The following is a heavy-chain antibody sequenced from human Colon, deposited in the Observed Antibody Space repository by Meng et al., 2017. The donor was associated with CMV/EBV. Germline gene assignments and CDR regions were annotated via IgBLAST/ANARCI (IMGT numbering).Heavy chain of an antibody. D-gene: IGHD5-12*01. CDR1: GFTFSDYA. J-gene: IGHJ4*02. CDR2: ITGTGNNM. Sequence: GESLKISCAASGFTFSDYAMCWVRQAPGKGLEWVSSITGTGNNMYYADSVRGRFIISRDNSKNTLYLQMNSLRAEDTAVYYCARVVATSRLGVFNSWGQGTRVTVSS. V-gene: IGHV3-23*01. CDR3: ARVVATSRLGVFNS.